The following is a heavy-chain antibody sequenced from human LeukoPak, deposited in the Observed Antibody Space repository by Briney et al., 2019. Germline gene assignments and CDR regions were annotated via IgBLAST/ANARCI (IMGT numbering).Heavy chain of an antibody. J-gene: IGHJ4*02. Sequence: SETLSLTCTVSGGSLSNYYWNWIRQPPGKGLEWIEYIYYSGSTNYNPSLTSRVAILVDTSKNQFSLKLSSVTAADTAVYYCARRRSGSNSFDYWGQGTLVTVSS. D-gene: IGHD2-2*01. V-gene: IGHV4-59*08. CDR2: IYYSGST. CDR3: ARRRSGSNSFDY. CDR1: GGSLSNYY.